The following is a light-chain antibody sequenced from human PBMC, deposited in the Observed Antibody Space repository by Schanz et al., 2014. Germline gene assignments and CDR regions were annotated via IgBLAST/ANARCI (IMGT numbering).Light chain of an antibody. Sequence: ETVMTQSPATLSVSPGERATLSCRASQSVGSNLAWYQQRPGQAPRLLIYGASTRATDIPARFSGSGSGTEFTLTISSLQSEDFATYYCQQSYSTPWTFGQGTKVEIK. CDR1: QSVGSN. V-gene: IGKV3-15*01. J-gene: IGKJ1*01. CDR2: GAS. CDR3: QQSYSTPWT.